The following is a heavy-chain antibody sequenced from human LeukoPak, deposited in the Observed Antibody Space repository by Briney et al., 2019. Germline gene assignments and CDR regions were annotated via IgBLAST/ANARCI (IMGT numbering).Heavy chain of an antibody. CDR3: TRSAMVLPYYFDY. D-gene: IGHD3-10*01. Sequence: ASVKVSCKVSGYSLTQLSMHWVRQAPGKGLEWMGFFDPENGETLYAQKFQGRATTTEDISTDTAYLELSSLTSDDTALYYCTRSAMVLPYYFDYWGQGTLITVSS. CDR2: FDPENGET. J-gene: IGHJ4*02. V-gene: IGHV1-24*01. CDR1: GYSLTQLS.